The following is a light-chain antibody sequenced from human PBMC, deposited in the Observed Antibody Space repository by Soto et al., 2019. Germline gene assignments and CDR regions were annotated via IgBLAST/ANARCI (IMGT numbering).Light chain of an antibody. Sequence: QSGLTQPASVSGYPGQSITISCTGTSSDGGGYNYVSWYQQHPGKAPKLMIYEVSNRPSGVSNRFSGSKSGNTASLTISGLQSEDEAAYYCSSYTSSSPYAFGTGTKVTVL. CDR3: SSYTSSSPYA. CDR2: EVS. J-gene: IGLJ1*01. V-gene: IGLV2-14*01. CDR1: SSDGGGYNY.